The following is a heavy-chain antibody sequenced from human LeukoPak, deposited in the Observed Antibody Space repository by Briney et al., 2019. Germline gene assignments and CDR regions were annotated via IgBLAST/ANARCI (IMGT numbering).Heavy chain of an antibody. D-gene: IGHD4-11*01. Sequence: GASVKVSCKASGSTFTCYGISWVRQAPGQGLEWMGWISAYNGNTNYAQKLQGRVTMTTDTSTSTVYMELRSLRPDDTAVYYCARDHSYSNYRYYYYYMDVWGKGTTVTVSS. J-gene: IGHJ6*03. V-gene: IGHV1-18*01. CDR2: ISAYNGNT. CDR1: GSTFTCYG. CDR3: ARDHSYSNYRYYYYYMDV.